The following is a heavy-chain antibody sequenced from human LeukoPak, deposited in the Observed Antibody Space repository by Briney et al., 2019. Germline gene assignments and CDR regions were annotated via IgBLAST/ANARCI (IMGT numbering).Heavy chain of an antibody. CDR2: IFHSGNT. Sequence: SETLSLTCDVSGVSIKSNSWWSWVRQTPGKGLEWIGEIFHSGNTDYNPSLKSRVTISVDTSRNQFSLNLTSVTAADTAVYYCARGAYYMDVWGVGTTVTVSS. CDR3: ARGAYYMDV. CDR1: GVSIKSNSW. J-gene: IGHJ6*03. V-gene: IGHV4-4*02.